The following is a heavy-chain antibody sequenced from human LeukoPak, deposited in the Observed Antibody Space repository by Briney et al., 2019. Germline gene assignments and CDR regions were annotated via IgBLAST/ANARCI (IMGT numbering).Heavy chain of an antibody. CDR1: GGSISSYY. CDR3: ARGILAAAGRIWDY. D-gene: IGHD6-13*01. J-gene: IGHJ4*02. V-gene: IGHV4-59*01. Sequence: PSETLSLTCTVSGGSISSYYWSWIRQPPGEGLEWIGYIYYSGSTNYNPSLKSRVTISVDTSKNQFSLKLSSVTAADTAVYYCARGILAAAGRIWDYWGQGTLVTVSS. CDR2: IYYSGST.